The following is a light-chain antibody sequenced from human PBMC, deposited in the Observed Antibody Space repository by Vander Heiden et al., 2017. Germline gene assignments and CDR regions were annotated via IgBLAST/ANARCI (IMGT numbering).Light chain of an antibody. Sequence: SYELTQPPSGSVSPGQTARITCSGDALPKQSAYWYQQTPGQAPVLMIYKDGERPSGSPERFSGSSSGTTVTLTISGVQAEDEADDDCQSADSSGTYPNVVFGGGTTLTVL. J-gene: IGLJ2*01. CDR3: QSADSSGTYPNVV. CDR2: KDG. V-gene: IGLV3-25*03. CDR1: ALPKQS.